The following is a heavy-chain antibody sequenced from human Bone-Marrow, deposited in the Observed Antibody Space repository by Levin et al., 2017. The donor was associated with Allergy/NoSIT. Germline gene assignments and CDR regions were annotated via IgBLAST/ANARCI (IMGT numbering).Heavy chain of an antibody. J-gene: IGHJ5*02. CDR2: IQSNGKT. CDR3: ARDRFYSDSGSNFSWFDP. V-gene: IGHV3-74*01. Sequence: GGSLRLSCAASGFTFSTYWMHWVRQAPGKGLVWVSRIQSNGKTNYADSVKGRFTISRDNAKNTLYLQMNSLAVEDTAVSYCARDRFYSDSGSNFSWFDPWGQGTLVTVSS. D-gene: IGHD3-10*01. CDR1: GFTFSTYW.